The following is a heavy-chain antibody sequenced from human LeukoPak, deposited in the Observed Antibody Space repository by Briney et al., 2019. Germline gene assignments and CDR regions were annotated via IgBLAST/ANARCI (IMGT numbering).Heavy chain of an antibody. CDR2: IHYNGST. V-gene: IGHV4-59*07. D-gene: IGHD7-27*01. Sequence: PSDTLSLTCTVSGGSISNYYWSWIRQPPDKGLEWIGYIHYNGSTNYNPSLKSRVTTNYNPSLKSRVSISVDTSKNLFSLKLNSVTAADTAVYYCARSGVPQRWGQGTLVTVSS. J-gene: IGHJ4*02. CDR3: ARSGVPQR. CDR1: GGSISNYY.